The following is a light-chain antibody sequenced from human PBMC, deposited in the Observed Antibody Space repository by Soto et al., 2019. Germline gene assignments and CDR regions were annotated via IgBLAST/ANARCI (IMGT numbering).Light chain of an antibody. J-gene: IGKJ2*01. V-gene: IGKV3-15*01. CDR1: QRVSSN. Sequence: EIVLTQSPATLSLSPGERATLSCRASQRVSSNLAWYQQKPGQAPRLLIYGASTRATGIPARFSGSGSGTDFTLTISSLQSEDFAVYFCKQYDYWRTFGHGTKLEIK. CDR2: GAS. CDR3: KQYDYWRT.